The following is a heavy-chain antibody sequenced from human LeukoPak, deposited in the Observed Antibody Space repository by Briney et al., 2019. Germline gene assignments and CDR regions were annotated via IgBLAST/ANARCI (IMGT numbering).Heavy chain of an antibody. CDR3: ARVGCSSTSCYWGVGYFDY. CDR1: GFTFGSYA. V-gene: IGHV3-53*01. CDR2: IYSGGST. Sequence: GGSLRLSCAASGFTFGSYAMSWVRQAPGKGLEWVSVIYSGGSTYYAGSVKGRFTISRDNSKNTLYPQVNSLRAEDTAVYYCARVGCSSTSCYWGVGYFDYWGQGTLVTVSS. J-gene: IGHJ4*02. D-gene: IGHD2-2*01.